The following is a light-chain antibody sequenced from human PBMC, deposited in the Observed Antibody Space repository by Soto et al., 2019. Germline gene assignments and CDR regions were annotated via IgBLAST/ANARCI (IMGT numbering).Light chain of an antibody. CDR2: GAS. V-gene: IGKV3-20*01. CDR1: QSVSSSY. J-gene: IGKJ3*01. Sequence: EIVLTQSPGTLSLSPGERATLSCRASQSVSSSYLAWYQHKPGQAPRLLIYGASTRATGIPDGFSGSGSGTDFTLTISRLEPDDFAVYFCHQFGSPFTFGPGTKVDLK. CDR3: HQFGSPFT.